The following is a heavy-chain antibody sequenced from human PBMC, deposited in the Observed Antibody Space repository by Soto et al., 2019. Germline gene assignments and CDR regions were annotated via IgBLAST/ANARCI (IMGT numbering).Heavy chain of an antibody. CDR3: ASDYGSNWRL. CDR2: INAGNGNT. Sequence: RASVKVSCKASGFVSTNHNFHWVRQAPGQSLEWMGRINAGNGNTQYSQNFQGRVTFTSDPSASTAFMELTNLRFEDRAMYYCASDYGSNWRLWGQGTLVTVSS. J-gene: IGHJ4*02. CDR1: GFVSTNHN. V-gene: IGHV1-3*01. D-gene: IGHD6-19*01.